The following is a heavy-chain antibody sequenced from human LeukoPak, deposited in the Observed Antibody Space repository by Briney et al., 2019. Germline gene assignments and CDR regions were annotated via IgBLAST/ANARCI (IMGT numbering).Heavy chain of an antibody. D-gene: IGHD1-26*01. CDR3: ARANPYSRWVYDF. CDR1: GYTFTSYD. Sequence: ASVKVSCKASGYTFTSYDINWVRQATGQGLEWMGWMNPKSGKTGYAQKFQGRVTVTRNTSISTAYMELSSLRSEDTAVYYCARANPYSRWVYDFWGQGTLVTVSS. V-gene: IGHV1-8*01. J-gene: IGHJ4*02. CDR2: MNPKSGKT.